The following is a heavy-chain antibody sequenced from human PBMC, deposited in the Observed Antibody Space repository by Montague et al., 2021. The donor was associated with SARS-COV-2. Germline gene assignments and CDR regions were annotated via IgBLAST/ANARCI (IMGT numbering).Heavy chain of an antibody. Sequence: SETRSLTCAVYGGSFSGYYWSWIRQPPGKGLEWIGEINHSGSTNYNPSLKSRVTIPVDTSKNQFSLKLSSVTAADTAVYYCARGRTVTTFYYYYYYGMDVWGQGTTVTVSS. V-gene: IGHV4-34*01. J-gene: IGHJ6*02. CDR1: GGSFSGYY. CDR2: INHSGST. D-gene: IGHD4-17*01. CDR3: ARGRTVTTFYYYYYYGMDV.